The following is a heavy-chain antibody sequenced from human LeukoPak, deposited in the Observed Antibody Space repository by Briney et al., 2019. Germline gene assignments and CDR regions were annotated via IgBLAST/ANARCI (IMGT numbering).Heavy chain of an antibody. V-gene: IGHV4-39*07. CDR2: IYYSGST. Sequence: SETLSLTCTVSGGSISSSSYYWGWIRQPPGKGLEWIGSIYYSGSTYYNPSLKSRVTISVDTSKNQFSLKLSSVTAADTAVYYCARDRYYYDSSGYSLFDYWGQGTLVTVSS. CDR1: GGSISSSSYY. D-gene: IGHD3-22*01. J-gene: IGHJ4*02. CDR3: ARDRYYYDSSGYSLFDY.